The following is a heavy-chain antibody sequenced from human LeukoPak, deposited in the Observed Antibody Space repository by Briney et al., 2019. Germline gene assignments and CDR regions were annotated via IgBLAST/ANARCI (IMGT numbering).Heavy chain of an antibody. CDR1: GYTFTSYD. Sequence: GASVKVSCKASGYTFTSYDINWVRRATGQGLEWMGWMNPNSGNTGYAQKFQGRVTMTRNTSISTAYMELSSLRSEDTAVYYCARSVVDYYDSSGYGWFDPWGQGTLVTVSS. V-gene: IGHV1-8*01. D-gene: IGHD3-22*01. CDR3: ARSVVDYYDSSGYGWFDP. J-gene: IGHJ5*02. CDR2: MNPNSGNT.